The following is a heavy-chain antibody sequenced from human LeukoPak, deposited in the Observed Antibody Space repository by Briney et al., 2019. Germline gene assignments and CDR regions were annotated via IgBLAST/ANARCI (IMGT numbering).Heavy chain of an antibody. J-gene: IGHJ4*02. CDR1: GFTVSSNY. V-gene: IGHV3-48*02. Sequence: GGSLRLSCAASGFTVSSNYMNWVRQAPGKGLEWLSYISSSSSTIYYADSVKGRFTISRDNAKNSLYLQMNSLRDEDTAVYYCATNLAIHFDYWGQGTLVTVSS. D-gene: IGHD2-21*01. CDR2: ISSSSSTI. CDR3: ATNLAIHFDY.